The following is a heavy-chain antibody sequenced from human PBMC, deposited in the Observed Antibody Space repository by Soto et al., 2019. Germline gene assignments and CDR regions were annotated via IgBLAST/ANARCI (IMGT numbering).Heavy chain of an antibody. V-gene: IGHV4-31*03. Sequence: PSETLSLTCTVSGGSISSGGYYWSWIRQHPGKGLEWIGYIYYSGSTYYNPSLKSRVTISVDTSKNQFSLKLSSVTAADTAVYYCARGLRRDGYKYCMGYWGQGTLVTVSS. J-gene: IGHJ4*02. CDR2: IYYSGST. CDR3: ARGLRRDGYKYCMGY. CDR1: GGSISSGGYY. D-gene: IGHD5-12*01.